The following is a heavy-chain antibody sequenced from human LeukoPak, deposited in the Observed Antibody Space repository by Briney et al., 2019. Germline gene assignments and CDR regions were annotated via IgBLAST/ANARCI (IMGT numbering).Heavy chain of an antibody. CDR3: AREGRDYYYYYIYV. V-gene: IGHV4-61*02. CDR2: IYTSGST. D-gene: IGHD3-10*01. CDR1: GGSISSGSDY. J-gene: IGHJ6*03. Sequence: SQTLSLTCTVSGGSISSGSDYWRWIRQPAGKGLEWIGRIYTSGSTNYNPSLESRVTISVDTSKNQFSLKLSSVTAADTAIYYCAREGRDYYYYYIYVWGKGTTVTVSS.